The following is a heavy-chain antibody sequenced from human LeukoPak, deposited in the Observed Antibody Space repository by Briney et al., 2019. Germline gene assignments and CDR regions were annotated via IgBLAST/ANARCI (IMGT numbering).Heavy chain of an antibody. CDR2: IYPGDSDT. CDR3: ARHGRALTSYYYYGMDV. V-gene: IGHV5-51*01. CDR1: GYSFTSYW. J-gene: IGHJ6*02. D-gene: IGHD1-1*01. Sequence: PGESLKISCKGSGYSFTSYWIGWVRQMPGKGLEWMGIIYPGDSDTRYSPSLQGQVTTSADKSISTAYLQWSSLKASDTAMYYCARHGRALTSYYYYGMDVWGQGTTVTVSS.